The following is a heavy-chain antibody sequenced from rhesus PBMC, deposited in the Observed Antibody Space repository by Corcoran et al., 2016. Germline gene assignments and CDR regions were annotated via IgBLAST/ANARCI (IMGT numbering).Heavy chain of an antibody. CDR3: AITVAEPYYYGLDS. V-gene: IGHV1-198*02. Sequence: QVQLVQSGAEVKKPGASVKVSCKASGFTFGSYAINWVRQAPGQGLEWMGVIIPLVGITTNAEKFQGRVTSTADSSTSTAYMELSSLRSEDTAVYYCAITVAEPYYYGLDSWGQGVVVTVSS. D-gene: IGHD4-29*01. J-gene: IGHJ6*01. CDR2: IIPLVGIT. CDR1: GFTFGSYA.